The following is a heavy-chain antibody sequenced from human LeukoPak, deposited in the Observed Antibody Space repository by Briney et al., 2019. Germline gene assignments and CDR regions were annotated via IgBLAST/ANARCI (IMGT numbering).Heavy chain of an antibody. D-gene: IGHD2-21*01. V-gene: IGHV3-30-3*01. CDR1: GFTFSSYA. CDR3: ARTQTYSTDY. Sequence: PGGSLRLSCAASGFTFSSYAMHWVRQAPGKGLEWVAVISYDGSNKYYADSVKGRFTISGDNSKNTLYLQMNSLRAEDTAVYYCARTQTYSTDYWGQGTLVTVSS. J-gene: IGHJ4*02. CDR2: ISYDGSNK.